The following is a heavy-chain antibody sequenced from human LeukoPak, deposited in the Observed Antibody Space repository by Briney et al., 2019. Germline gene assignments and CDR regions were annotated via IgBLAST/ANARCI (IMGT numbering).Heavy chain of an antibody. J-gene: IGHJ4*02. Sequence: GESLKISCKASGYSFTTYWIGWVRQLPGKGLEWMGIIYPGDSDTRYSPSFQGQVTFSADKSISTAYLQWSSLKASDTAMYYCALAVPKYFDPWGQGTLVTVSS. CDR1: GYSFTTYW. CDR3: ALAVPKYFDP. D-gene: IGHD2-15*01. CDR2: IYPGDSDT. V-gene: IGHV5-51*01.